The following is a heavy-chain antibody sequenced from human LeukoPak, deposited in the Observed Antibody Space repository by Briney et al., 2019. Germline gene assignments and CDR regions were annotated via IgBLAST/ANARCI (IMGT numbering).Heavy chain of an antibody. CDR2: VDPEDGET. J-gene: IGHJ4*02. Sequence: ASVKVSCKVSGYTFTDYYMHWVQQAPGKGLEWMGLVDPEDGETIYAEKFQGRITINADTSTDTAYMELSSLRSEDTAVYYCLNGRHSSGWHHIDYWGQGTLVTVSS. CDR3: LNGRHSSGWHHIDY. V-gene: IGHV1-69-2*01. CDR1: GYTFTDYY. D-gene: IGHD6-19*01.